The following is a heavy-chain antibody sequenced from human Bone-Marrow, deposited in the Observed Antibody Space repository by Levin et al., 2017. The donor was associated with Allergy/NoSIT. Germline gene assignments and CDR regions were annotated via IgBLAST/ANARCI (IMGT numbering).Heavy chain of an antibody. Sequence: PGESLKISCKVFGFSLTELSIHWVRQAPGKGLEWMGGFDPEDGETIYTQKFRDRVTMTEDTSTDTAYMVLSSLRAEDTAVYYCARGLWMGELASTHWGQGTLVTVSS. D-gene: IGHD3-10*01. CDR1: GFSLTELS. CDR2: FDPEDGET. CDR3: ARGLWMGELASTH. J-gene: IGHJ4*02. V-gene: IGHV1-24*01.